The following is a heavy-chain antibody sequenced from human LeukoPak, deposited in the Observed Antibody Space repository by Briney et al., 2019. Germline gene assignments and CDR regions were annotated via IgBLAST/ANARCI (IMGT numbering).Heavy chain of an antibody. Sequence: ASVKVSCKASGYTFTDYYIHWVRQAPGQGLEWVGWINPNNGGTNFAQKFQGRITVTRDTSISTAYMELRSLRSDDTAVYYCARGSSELDYWGQGTLVTVSS. CDR3: ARGSSELDY. CDR2: INPNNGGT. J-gene: IGHJ4*02. D-gene: IGHD6-25*01. V-gene: IGHV1-2*02. CDR1: GYTFTDYY.